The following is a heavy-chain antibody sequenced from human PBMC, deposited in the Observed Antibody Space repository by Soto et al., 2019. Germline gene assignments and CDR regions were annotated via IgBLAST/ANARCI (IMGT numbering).Heavy chain of an antibody. D-gene: IGHD1-1*01. V-gene: IGHV3-9*01. CDR2: ISWDSGTI. CDR1: GVTFDNCG. Sequence: PGGSLRLSCAASGVTFDNCGMHWVRQAPGKGLEWVSGISWDSGTIGYADSVKGRFTISRDDAKNSLYLQMNSLRREDTALYYCVQGRYPTMATPLDHWGQGTLVTVSS. CDR3: VQGRYPTMATPLDH. J-gene: IGHJ5*02.